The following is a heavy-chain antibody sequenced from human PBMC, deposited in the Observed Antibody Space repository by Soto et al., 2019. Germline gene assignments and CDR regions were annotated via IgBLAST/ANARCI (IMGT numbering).Heavy chain of an antibody. D-gene: IGHD2-2*01. CDR3: TSLPGYCRSTSCYYFAY. V-gene: IGHV3-15*01. CDR1: GFTFSNAW. CDR2: IKSKTDGGTT. J-gene: IGHJ4*02. Sequence: AGGSLRLSCAASGFTFSNAWMSWVRQAPGKGLEWVGRIKSKTDGGTTDYAAPVKGRFTISRDDSKNTLYLQMNSLKTEARAVYYCTSLPGYCRSTSCYYFAYWGQGTLVTVSS.